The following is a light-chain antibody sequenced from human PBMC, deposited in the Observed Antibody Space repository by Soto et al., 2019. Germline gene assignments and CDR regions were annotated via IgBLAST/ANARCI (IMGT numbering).Light chain of an antibody. V-gene: IGKV1-5*03. CDR2: KAS. CDR1: QSISSW. J-gene: IGKJ1*01. Sequence: EIQMTQSPSTLSAYVGDRVTITCRASQSISSWLAWYQQKPGKAPKLLIYKASSLESGVPSRFSGSGSGTEFTLTISSLQPDDFATYYCQQYNSYSTFGHGTKVDI. CDR3: QQYNSYST.